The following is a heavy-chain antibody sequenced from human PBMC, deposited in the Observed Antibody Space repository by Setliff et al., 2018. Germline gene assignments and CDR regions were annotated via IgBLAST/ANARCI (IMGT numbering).Heavy chain of an antibody. CDR2: IGSKTYGGAA. V-gene: IGHV3-49*04. Sequence: HPGGSLRLSCAASGFTFSSYAMSWVRQAPGKGLEWVGLIGSKTYGGAAEYAASVKGRFTISRDDSKNSLYLQMNGLKTEDRAVYYCAQIRLCGGRVICPPGRYVDVWGKGTTVTVSS. CDR3: AQIRLCGGRVICPPGRYVDV. J-gene: IGHJ6*03. D-gene: IGHD2-15*01. CDR1: GFTFSSYA.